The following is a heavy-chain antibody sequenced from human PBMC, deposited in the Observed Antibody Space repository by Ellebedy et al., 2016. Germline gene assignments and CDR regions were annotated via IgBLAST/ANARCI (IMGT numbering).Heavy chain of an antibody. Sequence: SETLSLXXAVYGGSFSGYYWSWIRQPPGKGLEWIGEINHSGSTNYNPSLKSRVTISVDTSKNQFSLQLNFVTPEDTAVYYCARAELYSSSWYGLPYDAFDIWGQGTMVTVSS. J-gene: IGHJ3*02. D-gene: IGHD6-13*01. V-gene: IGHV4-34*01. CDR3: ARAELYSSSWYGLPYDAFDI. CDR1: GGSFSGYY. CDR2: INHSGST.